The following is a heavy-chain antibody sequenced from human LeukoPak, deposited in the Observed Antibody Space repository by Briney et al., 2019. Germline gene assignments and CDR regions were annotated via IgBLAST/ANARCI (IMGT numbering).Heavy chain of an antibody. V-gene: IGHV3-23*01. CDR1: GFTFSSYA. D-gene: IGHD3-3*01. Sequence: VGSLRLSCAASGFTFSSYAMSWVRQAPGKGLEWVSGIRGSGGSTYYADSVKGRFTISRDNSKNTLYLQMNSLRAEDTAVYYCAKSIGDFWSRYYGSVTYYPFDIWGQGTLVTVSS. J-gene: IGHJ3*02. CDR3: AKSIGDFWSRYYGSVTYYPFDI. CDR2: IRGSGGST.